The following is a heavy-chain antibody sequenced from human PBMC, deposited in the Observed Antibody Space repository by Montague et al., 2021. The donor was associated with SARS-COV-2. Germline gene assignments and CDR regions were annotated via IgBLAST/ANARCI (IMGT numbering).Heavy chain of an antibody. V-gene: IGHV4-59*08. J-gene: IGHJ4*02. D-gene: IGHD3-10*01. Sequence: SETLSLTCTRLGSSNCGADRKCTRLNPRHEKDSYGVFYFNEKTKYNPALKSGVAISLETSKNQFSLKLNSVTATDTATSYCAATDYFASGKYDFWGQGTWVTVSS. CDR1: GSSNCGAD. CDR2: FYFNEKT. CDR3: AATDYFASGKYDF.